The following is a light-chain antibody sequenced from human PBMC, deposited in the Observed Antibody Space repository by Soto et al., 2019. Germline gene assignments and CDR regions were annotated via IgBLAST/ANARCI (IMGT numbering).Light chain of an antibody. J-gene: IGKJ1*01. V-gene: IGKV3-20*01. CDR3: QLYGSSPPRT. CDR1: QSVSSTY. CDR2: GAS. Sequence: EIVLTQSPGTLSLSTGESATLSCRASQSVSSTYLGWYQQKPGQAPRLLIYGASSRATGIPDRFSGSGSGTDFTLTTARLEPEDFAVYYCQLYGSSPPRTFGQGTKVEIK.